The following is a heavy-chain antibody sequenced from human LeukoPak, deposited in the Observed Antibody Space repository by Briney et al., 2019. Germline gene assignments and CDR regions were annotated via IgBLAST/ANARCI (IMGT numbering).Heavy chain of an antibody. CDR2: IYYSEST. CDR1: GGSISSYY. CDR3: ARAIAARPPHTYYYYGMDV. D-gene: IGHD6-6*01. V-gene: IGHV4-59*01. Sequence: SETPSLTCTVSGGSISSYYWSWIRQPPGKGLEWIGYIYYSESTNYNPSLKSRVTISVDTSKNQFSLKLSSVTAADTAVYYCARAIAARPPHTYYYYGMDVWGQGTTVTVSS. J-gene: IGHJ6*02.